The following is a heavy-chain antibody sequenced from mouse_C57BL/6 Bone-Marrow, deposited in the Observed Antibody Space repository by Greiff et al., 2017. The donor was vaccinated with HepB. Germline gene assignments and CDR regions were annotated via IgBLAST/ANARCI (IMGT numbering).Heavy chain of an antibody. CDR3: ARCFDGYPWYFDV. J-gene: IGHJ1*03. CDR1: GYTFTSYW. V-gene: IGHV1-72*01. D-gene: IGHD2-3*01. CDR2: IDPNSGGT. Sequence: QVQLQQPGAELVKPGASVKLSCKASGYTFTSYWMHWVKQRPGRGLEWIGRIDPNSGGTKYNEKFKSKATLTVDKPSSTAYMQLSILTSEDSAVYYCARCFDGYPWYFDVWGTGTTVTVSS.